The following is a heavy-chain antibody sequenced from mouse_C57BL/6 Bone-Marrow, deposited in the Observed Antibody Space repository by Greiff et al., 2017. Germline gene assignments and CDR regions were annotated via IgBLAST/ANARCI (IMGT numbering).Heavy chain of an antibody. CDR2: IYPYNGVS. Sequence: VQLQQSGPELVQPGASVTISCTASGYSFTGYYMHWVKQRHGNILDWIGYIYPYNGVSSYNQKFTGKAPLTVDKSSSTAYMELRSLTSEDAAVYYCAREGDYYGPYDFDDWGQGTTLTVSS. V-gene: IGHV1-31*01. D-gene: IGHD1-1*01. J-gene: IGHJ2*01. CDR1: GYSFTGYY. CDR3: AREGDYYGPYDFDD.